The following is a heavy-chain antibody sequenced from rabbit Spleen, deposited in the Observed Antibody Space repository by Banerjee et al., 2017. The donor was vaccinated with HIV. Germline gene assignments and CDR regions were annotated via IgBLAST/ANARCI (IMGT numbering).Heavy chain of an antibody. CDR2: IYAGSSGFT. CDR1: GFSFSSSYY. CDR3: ARDTSSSFSSYGMDL. V-gene: IGHV1S45*01. Sequence: QEQLVESGGGLVQPEGSLTLTCTASGFSFSSSYYMCWVRQAPGKGLEWIACIYAGSSGFTYFATWAKGRFTCSKASSTTVTLHMTRLTAADTATYFCARDTSSSFSSYGMDLWGPGTLVTVS. D-gene: IGHD1-1*01. J-gene: IGHJ6*01.